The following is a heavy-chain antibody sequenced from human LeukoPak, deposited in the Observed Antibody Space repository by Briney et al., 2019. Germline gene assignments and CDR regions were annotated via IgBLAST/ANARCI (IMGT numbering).Heavy chain of an antibody. CDR2: IYSSGST. D-gene: IGHD2-8*01. CDR1: GGSITNYY. V-gene: IGHV4-4*07. CDR3: ARTSPKNGAFDL. Sequence: PSETLSLTCTVSGGSITNYYWSWIRQPAGKGLEWIGRIYSSGSTNYNPSLNSRVTMSVDTSKNQFSLKLTSVTAADTAVYYCARTSPKNGAFDLWGQGTTVTVSS. J-gene: IGHJ3*01.